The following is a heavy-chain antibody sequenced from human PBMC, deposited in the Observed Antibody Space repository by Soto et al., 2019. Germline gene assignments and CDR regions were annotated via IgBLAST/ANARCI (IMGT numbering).Heavy chain of an antibody. D-gene: IGHD3-22*01. V-gene: IGHV3-48*01. CDR1: GFTFSTYS. CDR3: AKDPGGITMIVVVLDY. J-gene: IGHJ4*02. Sequence: GGSLRLSCAAAGFTFSTYSMNWVRQAPGKGLEWVSYISSSSSTIFYTDSVKGRFTVSRDNAKNSLYLQMNSLRAEDTAVYYCAKDPGGITMIVVVLDYWGQGTLVTVSS. CDR2: ISSSSSTI.